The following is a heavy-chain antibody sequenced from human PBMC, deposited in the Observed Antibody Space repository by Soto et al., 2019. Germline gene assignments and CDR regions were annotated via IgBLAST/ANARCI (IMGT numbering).Heavy chain of an antibody. CDR3: ARDGEGLKFDY. V-gene: IGHV1-69*08. Sequence: QVQLVQSGAEVKKPGSSVKVSCKASGGTFSSYTISWVRQAPGQGLEWMGRIIPILGIANYAQKFQGRVTITADKSTSTAYMELSSLRSEDTAVYYCARDGEGLKFDYWGQGTLVTVSS. D-gene: IGHD3-10*01. J-gene: IGHJ4*02. CDR1: GGTFSSYT. CDR2: IIPILGIA.